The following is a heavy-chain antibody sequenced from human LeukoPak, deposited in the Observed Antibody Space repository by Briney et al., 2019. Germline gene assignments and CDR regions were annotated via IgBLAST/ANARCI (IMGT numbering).Heavy chain of an antibody. Sequence: PGGSLRLSCAASGFTFSSYGMSWVRQAPGKGLEWVSAISGSGGSTYYADSVKGRFTISRDNYKNTLYLQMNSLRDEDTAVYYCAKARGSGGSWLAFRFDPWGQGTLVTVSS. CDR3: AKARGSGGSWLAFRFDP. CDR2: ISGSGGST. CDR1: GFTFSSYG. J-gene: IGHJ5*02. D-gene: IGHD2-15*01. V-gene: IGHV3-23*01.